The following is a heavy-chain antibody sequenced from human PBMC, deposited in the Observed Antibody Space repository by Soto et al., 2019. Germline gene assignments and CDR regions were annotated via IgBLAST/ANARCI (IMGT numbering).Heavy chain of an antibody. V-gene: IGHV1-3*01. J-gene: IGHJ4*02. CDR3: AEGGYRWNYQTLSKDY. CDR1: GYTFTSYA. Sequence: ASVKVSCKASGYTFTSYARHGVRQAPGQRLEWMGWINAGNGNTKYSQKFQGRVTITRGTSASTAYMELSSLRCEDTALYYCAEGGYRWNYQTLSKDYWGQGTLVAFSP. D-gene: IGHD1-7*01. CDR2: INAGNGNT.